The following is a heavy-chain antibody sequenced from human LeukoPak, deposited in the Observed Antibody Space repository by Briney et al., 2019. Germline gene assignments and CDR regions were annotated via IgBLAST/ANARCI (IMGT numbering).Heavy chain of an antibody. CDR2: INPSGGST. V-gene: IGHV1-46*01. CDR1: GYTFTSYY. J-gene: IGHJ4*02. Sequence: ASVKVSCKASGYTFTSYYMHWVRQAPGQGLEWMGIINPSGGSTSYAQKFQGRVTMTRDTSMSTVYMELSSLRSEDTAVYYCARAGRVTPLDYWGQGTLVTVSS. D-gene: IGHD2-21*02. CDR3: ARAGRVTPLDY.